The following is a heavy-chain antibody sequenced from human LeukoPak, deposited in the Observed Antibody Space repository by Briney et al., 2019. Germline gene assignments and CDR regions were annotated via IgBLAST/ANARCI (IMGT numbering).Heavy chain of an antibody. Sequence: SETLSLTCTVSGGSISSYYWSWIRQPAGKGLEWIGRIYTSGTTHYNPSLKSRVTMSVDTSKNQFSLKLSSVTAADTAVYYCARVAGYYDILTGYYPAQDDAFDIWGQGTMVTVSS. CDR2: IYTSGTT. D-gene: IGHD3-9*01. V-gene: IGHV4-4*07. J-gene: IGHJ3*02. CDR3: ARVAGYYDILTGYYPAQDDAFDI. CDR1: GGSISSYY.